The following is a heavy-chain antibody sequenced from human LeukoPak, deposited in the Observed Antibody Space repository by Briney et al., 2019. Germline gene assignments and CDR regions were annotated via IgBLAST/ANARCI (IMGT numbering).Heavy chain of an antibody. V-gene: IGHV4-4*02. Sequence: PSETLSLTCTLSRGSIMTTHWWSWGRQPPGKGLEWSGEIYHTGTTNYSPSLKSRLTISVDQSRNQFSLRLSSVTAADTATYYCAAWGVDYGGNFDYSDYWGQGTLVTVSS. CDR2: IYHTGTT. CDR1: RGSIMTTHW. D-gene: IGHD4-23*01. CDR3: AAWGVDYGGNFDYSDY. J-gene: IGHJ4*02.